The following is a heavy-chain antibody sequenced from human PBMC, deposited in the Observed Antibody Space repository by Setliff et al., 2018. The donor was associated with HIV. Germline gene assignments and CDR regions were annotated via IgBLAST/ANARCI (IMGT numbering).Heavy chain of an antibody. J-gene: IGHJ4*02. CDR2: IHTNRGT. Sequence: SETLSLTCTVSGSSISGYYWSWIRQSPGKGLEWIGYIHTNRGTKTNLSLKTRATVSLDTSKNQFFLRLTSVTATDTAIYYCARHPREEPERNYKFDSWGQGTLVTVTS. V-gene: IGHV4-4*09. CDR3: ARHPREEPERNYKFDS. CDR1: GSSISGYY. D-gene: IGHD1-7*01.